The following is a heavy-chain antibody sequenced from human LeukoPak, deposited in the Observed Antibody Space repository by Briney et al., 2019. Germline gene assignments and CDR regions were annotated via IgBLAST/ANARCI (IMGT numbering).Heavy chain of an antibody. D-gene: IGHD5-18*01. CDR1: GFTFSDYY. CDR2: ISSSSSYI. Sequence: GGSLRLSCAASGFTFSDYYMSWIPQAPGKGLECVSYISSSSSYINYADSVKGRFTISRDNAKNSLYLQMNSLRAEDTAVYYCARGGEYSYSDYWGQGTLVTVSS. V-gene: IGHV3-11*06. J-gene: IGHJ4*02. CDR3: ARGGEYSYSDY.